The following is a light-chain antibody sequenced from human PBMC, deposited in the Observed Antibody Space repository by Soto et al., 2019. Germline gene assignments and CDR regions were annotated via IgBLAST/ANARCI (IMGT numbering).Light chain of an antibody. CDR2: GAS. CDR3: QQYNNWPST. J-gene: IGKJ3*01. CDR1: QSVSSN. V-gene: IGKV3-15*01. Sequence: EIVMTQSPATLSVSPGERATLSCRASQSVSSNLAWYQQKPGQAPRLLIYGASTRATGIPARFSGSGSGTEFTLTISSLQSEDFAVYYCQQYNNWPSTFGPGTKLDIK.